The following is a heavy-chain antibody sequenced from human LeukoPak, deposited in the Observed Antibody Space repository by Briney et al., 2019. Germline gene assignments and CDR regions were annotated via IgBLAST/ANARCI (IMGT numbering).Heavy chain of an antibody. D-gene: IGHD6-19*01. CDR2: IYYSGST. CDR3: ARALLGSGWYDY. Sequence: SETLSLTCTVSGGSVSSGSCYWSWIRQPPGKGLEWIGYIYYSGSTNYNPSLKSRVTISVDTSKNQFSLKLSSVTAADTAVYYCARALLGSGWYDYWGQGTLVTVSS. V-gene: IGHV4-61*01. J-gene: IGHJ4*02. CDR1: GGSVSSGSCY.